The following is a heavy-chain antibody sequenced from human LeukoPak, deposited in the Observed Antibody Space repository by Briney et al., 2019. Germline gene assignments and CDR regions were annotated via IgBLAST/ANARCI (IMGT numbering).Heavy chain of an antibody. CDR2: INPSGGST. V-gene: IGHV1-46*01. CDR3: ARGGVGITMVRGVNRIPFDP. D-gene: IGHD3-10*01. J-gene: IGHJ5*02. CDR1: GYTFTSYY. Sequence: ASVKVSCKASGYTFTSYYMHWVRQAPGQGLEWMGIINPSGGSTSYAQKFQGRVTMTRDTSTSTVYMELSRLRSDDTAVYYCARGGVGITMVRGVNRIPFDPWGQGTLVTVSS.